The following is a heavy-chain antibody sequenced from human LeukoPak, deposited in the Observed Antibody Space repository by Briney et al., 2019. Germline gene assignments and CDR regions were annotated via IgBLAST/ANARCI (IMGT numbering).Heavy chain of an antibody. CDR1: GFTFSSYS. Sequence: GGSLRLSCAASGFTFSSYSMNWVRQAPGKGLEWVSYISSSSTMYYADSVKGRFTISRDNAKNSLYLQMNSLRAEDTAVYYCARGMTTVTHGHFRISDYWGQGTLVTVSS. D-gene: IGHD4-17*01. CDR2: ISSSSTM. CDR3: ARGMTTVTHGHFRISDY. J-gene: IGHJ4*02. V-gene: IGHV3-48*01.